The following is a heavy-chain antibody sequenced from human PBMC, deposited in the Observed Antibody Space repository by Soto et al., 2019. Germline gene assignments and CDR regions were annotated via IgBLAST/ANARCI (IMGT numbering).Heavy chain of an antibody. V-gene: IGHV3-23*01. CDR3: AKAGTSCCYFYYMDV. CDR2: ISGSGDRT. J-gene: IGHJ6*03. D-gene: IGHD2-2*01. Sequence: GGSLRLSCAASGLTFSNYAMSWVRQAPGKGLEWVSGISGSGDRTDYADSEEGRFTISRDNSKGTVYLLLNSLRAEDTAVYYCAKAGTSCCYFYYMDVWGKGTTVTVSS. CDR1: GLTFSNYA.